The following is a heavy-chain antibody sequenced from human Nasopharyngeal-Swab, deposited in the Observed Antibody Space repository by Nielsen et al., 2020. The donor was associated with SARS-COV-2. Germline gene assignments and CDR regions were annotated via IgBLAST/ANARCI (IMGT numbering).Heavy chain of an antibody. V-gene: IGHV1-46*01. Sequence: ASVKVSCKASGYTFTSYYMHWVRQAAGQGLEWMGIINPSGGSTSYAQKFQGRVTMTRDTSTSTVYMELSSLRSEDTAVYYCARDRYLIPSAAGKDYWGQGTLVTVSS. CDR3: ARDRYLIPSAAGKDY. J-gene: IGHJ4*02. CDR2: INPSGGST. CDR1: GYTFTSYY. D-gene: IGHD6-13*01.